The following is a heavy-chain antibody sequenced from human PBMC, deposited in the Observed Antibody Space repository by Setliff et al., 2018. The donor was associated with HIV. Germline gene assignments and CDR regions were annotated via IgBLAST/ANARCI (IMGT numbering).Heavy chain of an antibody. Sequence: PSETLSLTCAVSGVSITSATYYWSWIRHSPGKGLEWIGYIDYSGSAFYNPSLKSRLTISRDTSKNQFSLRMKSVTAADTAVYYCATSLNGDSEPWYFDFWGRGSLVTVSS. CDR2: IDYSGSA. D-gene: IGHD4-17*01. CDR1: GVSITSATYY. J-gene: IGHJ2*01. V-gene: IGHV4-31*11. CDR3: ATSLNGDSEPWYFDF.